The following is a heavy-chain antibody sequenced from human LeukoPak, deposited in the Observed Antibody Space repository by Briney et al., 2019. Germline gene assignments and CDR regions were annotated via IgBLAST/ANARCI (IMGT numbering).Heavy chain of an antibody. D-gene: IGHD6-13*01. V-gene: IGHV1-2*02. CDR3: ARAQSLTAPAGTFANS. CDR1: GYTFTGYF. Sequence: ASVKVSCKASGYTFTGYFPHWVRRAPGQGFEWMGWINPNSGDTSYTQTFQGRVTMTRDTSISTAYMELSSLRSDDMAVYYCARAQSLTAPAGTFANSWGQGTLVTVSS. CDR2: INPNSGDT. J-gene: IGHJ4*02.